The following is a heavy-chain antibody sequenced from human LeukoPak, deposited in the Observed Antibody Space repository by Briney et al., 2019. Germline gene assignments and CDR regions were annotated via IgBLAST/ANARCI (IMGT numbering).Heavy chain of an antibody. CDR3: ARDYYDSSGYYPFDY. V-gene: IGHV4-4*08. CDR1: GGSISSFY. CDR2: MYNNENT. J-gene: IGHJ4*02. Sequence: SETLSLTCTVSGGSISSFYWSWIRQPPGRGLEWIGYMYNNENTNYNPSLKSRVTISVDTSKNQFSLRLSSVTAADTAVYYCARDYYDSSGYYPFDYWGQGTLVTVSS. D-gene: IGHD3-22*01.